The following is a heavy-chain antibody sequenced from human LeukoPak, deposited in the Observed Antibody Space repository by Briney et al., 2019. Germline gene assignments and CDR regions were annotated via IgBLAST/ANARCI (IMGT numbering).Heavy chain of an antibody. CDR1: SGSISTNH. V-gene: IGHV4-59*01. CDR3: ARTNAFDI. Sequence: SETLSLTCTVSSGSISTNHWIWLRQPPGKGLGWIGYIYYSGSTSYNPPLKRRVTISVDTSKNQFSLRLSSVTAADTAVYYCARTNAFDIWGQGTMVTVS. CDR2: IYYSGST. J-gene: IGHJ3*02.